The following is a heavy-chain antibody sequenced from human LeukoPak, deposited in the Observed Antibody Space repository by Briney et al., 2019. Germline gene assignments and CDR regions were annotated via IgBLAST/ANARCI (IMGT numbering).Heavy chain of an antibody. J-gene: IGHJ4*02. CDR2: IYTSGST. CDR1: GGSISSYY. D-gene: IGHD3-22*01. Sequence: SETLSLTCTVSGGSISSYYWSWIRQPARKGLEWIGRIYTSGSTNYNPSLKSRVTMSVDTSKNQFSLKLSSVTAADTAVYYCARGSIPHYYYDSSGYYSDLPFDYWGQGTLVTVSS. CDR3: ARGSIPHYYYDSSGYYSDLPFDY. V-gene: IGHV4-4*07.